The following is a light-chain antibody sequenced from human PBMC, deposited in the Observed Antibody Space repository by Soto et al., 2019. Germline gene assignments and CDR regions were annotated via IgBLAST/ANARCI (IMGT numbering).Light chain of an antibody. CDR1: QSVSSD. CDR3: QQYNKWPLIT. J-gene: IGKJ5*01. V-gene: IGKV3D-15*01. CDR2: GAS. Sequence: EIVLTQSPDTLSLSPGERATLSCRASQSVSSDYLVWYQQKPGQAPRLLIYGASRRASGTPARFSGSGSGTEFTLTISSLQSEDFALYYCQQYNKWPLITFGQGTRLEIK.